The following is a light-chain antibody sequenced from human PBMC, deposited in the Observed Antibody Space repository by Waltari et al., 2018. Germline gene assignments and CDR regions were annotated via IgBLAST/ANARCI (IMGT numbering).Light chain of an antibody. CDR1: QSLLHTNGFNS. V-gene: IGKV2-28*01. Sequence: EIVMTQSPLSLPVTPGEPASISCRSSQSLLHTNGFNSLDWYLQKPGQSPQLLIYLGSNRASGVPDRFSGSGSGTDFTLKISRVEAEDVGIYYCMQALQSPPTFGQGTKLEIK. J-gene: IGKJ2*01. CDR2: LGS. CDR3: MQALQSPPT.